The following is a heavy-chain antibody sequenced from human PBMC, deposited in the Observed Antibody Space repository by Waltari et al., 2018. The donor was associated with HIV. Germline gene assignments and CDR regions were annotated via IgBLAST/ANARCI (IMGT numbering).Heavy chain of an antibody. Sequence: QVQLVESGGGVVQPGRSLRLSCAASGFTFSSYGMHWVRQAPGKGLEWVAVISYDGSNKYYADSVKGRFTISRDNSKNTLYLQMNSLRAEDTAVYYCAAYYYDSSGYLADWGQGTLVTVSS. J-gene: IGHJ4*02. CDR2: ISYDGSNK. D-gene: IGHD3-22*01. CDR1: GFTFSSYG. V-gene: IGHV3-30*03. CDR3: AAYYYDSSGYLAD.